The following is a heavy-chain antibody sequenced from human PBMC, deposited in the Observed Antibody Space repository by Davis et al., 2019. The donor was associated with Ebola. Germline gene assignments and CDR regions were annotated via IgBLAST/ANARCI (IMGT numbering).Heavy chain of an antibody. CDR1: GYTFTGYY. D-gene: IGHD2-2*02. J-gene: IGHJ3*02. CDR3: ARAHLIPAAIGSFDI. Sequence: ASVKVSCKASGYTFTGYYMYWVRQAPGQGLEWMGWINPNSGGTNYAQKFQGRVTMARDTSISAAYMELSRLRSDDTAVYYCARAHLIPAAIGSFDIWGQGTMVTVSS. CDR2: INPNSGGT. V-gene: IGHV1-2*02.